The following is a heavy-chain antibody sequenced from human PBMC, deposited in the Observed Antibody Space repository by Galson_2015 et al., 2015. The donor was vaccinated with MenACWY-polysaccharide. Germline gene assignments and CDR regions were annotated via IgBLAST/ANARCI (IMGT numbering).Heavy chain of an antibody. CDR2: ISYDGSNK. D-gene: IGHD2/OR15-2a*01. CDR3: ASAYCDSTDLYGMDV. CDR1: GFTFSSYA. V-gene: IGHV3-30-3*01. Sequence: SVKLSCKASGFTFSSYAIHWVRQAPGKGLEWMAVISYDGSNKDYADSLKGRFTITRDNSKNKLYLQMNSLRAEDTAVYYCASAYCDSTDLYGMDVWGQGTLVTVSS. J-gene: IGHJ6*02.